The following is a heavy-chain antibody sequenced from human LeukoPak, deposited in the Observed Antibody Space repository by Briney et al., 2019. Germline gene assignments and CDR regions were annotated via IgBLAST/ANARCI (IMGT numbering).Heavy chain of an antibody. V-gene: IGHV3-21*01. Sequence: GGSLRLSSAASGFTFRSYCMNLVRQAPGKGLEWVSSISSSSSYIYYADSVKGRFTTSRDNAKNSLYLQMNSLRAEDTAVYYCARDKAGTTPYYYYSMDVWGKGSAVTVSS. CDR2: ISSSSSYI. CDR1: GFTFRSYC. J-gene: IGHJ6*03. CDR3: ARDKAGTTPYYYYSMDV. D-gene: IGHD1-14*01.